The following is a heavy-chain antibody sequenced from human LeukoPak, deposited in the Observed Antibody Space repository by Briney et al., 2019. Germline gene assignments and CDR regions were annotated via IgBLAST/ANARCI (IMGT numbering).Heavy chain of an antibody. CDR3: ARSKPSYDILTGYYGGQFDS. V-gene: IGHV5-51*01. CDR2: IYPDDSDT. CDR1: GYSFSSYW. D-gene: IGHD3-9*01. Sequence: GESLKISCKTSGYSFSSYWIGWVRQVPGKGLEWVGIIYPDDSDTRYSPSFRGQVTISADKSSRTAFLLWSGLKASDTAMYYCARSKPSYDILTGYYGGQFDSWGQGTLVTVSS. J-gene: IGHJ4*02.